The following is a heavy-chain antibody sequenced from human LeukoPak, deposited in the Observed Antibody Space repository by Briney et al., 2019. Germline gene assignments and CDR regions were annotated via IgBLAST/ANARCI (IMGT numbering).Heavy chain of an antibody. CDR2: ISGSGST. CDR3: ARFPLGRCCSGSTCYQPIDY. Sequence: GGSLRLSCAASGFTFSNYAMSWVRQAPGKGLEWVSAISGSGSTYYADSVKGRFTISRDNSKNTLSLQMNSLRAEDTAVYSCARFPLGRCCSGSTCYQPIDYWGQGTLVTVSS. V-gene: IGHV3-23*01. J-gene: IGHJ4*02. CDR1: GFTFSNYA. D-gene: IGHD2-15*01.